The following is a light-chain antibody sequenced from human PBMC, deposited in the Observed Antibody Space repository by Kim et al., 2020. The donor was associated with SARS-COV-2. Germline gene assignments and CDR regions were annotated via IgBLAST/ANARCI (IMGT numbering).Light chain of an antibody. CDR3: QQLNSYPIT. Sequence: ASVGDRVTITCRASQSISSYLAWYQQKPGKAPKLLIYAASTLKSGVPSRCSGSGSGTDFTLTISSLQPEDFATYYCQQLNSYPITFGQGTRLEIK. J-gene: IGKJ5*01. V-gene: IGKV1-9*01. CDR1: QSISSY. CDR2: AAS.